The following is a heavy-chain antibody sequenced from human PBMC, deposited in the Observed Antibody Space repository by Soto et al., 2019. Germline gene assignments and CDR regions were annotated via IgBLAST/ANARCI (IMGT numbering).Heavy chain of an antibody. D-gene: IGHD3-22*01. Sequence: QVQLVQSGAEVKKPGASVKVSCKASGYTFTSYDINWVRQATGQGLEWMGWMNPNSGNTGYAQKFQGRVTMTRNTSISTAYRELSSLRSEDTAVYYCAARYYYDSSGYQRHMDAFDIWGQGTMVTVSS. J-gene: IGHJ3*02. CDR3: AARYYYDSSGYQRHMDAFDI. CDR2: MNPNSGNT. V-gene: IGHV1-8*01. CDR1: GYTFTSYD.